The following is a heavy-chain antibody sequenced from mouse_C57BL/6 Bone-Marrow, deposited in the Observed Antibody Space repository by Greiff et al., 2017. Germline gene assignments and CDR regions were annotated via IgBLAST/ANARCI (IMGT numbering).Heavy chain of an antibody. J-gene: IGHJ2*01. CDR1: GYTFTNYW. CDR2: IYPGGGYT. Sequence: VQLQQSGAELVRPGNSVTMSCKASGYTFTNYWIGWAKQRPGHGLEWIGDIYPGGGYTNYNEKFNGKATLNADKSTRAAYMQFSSLTAEDSAIYYCARGEGYDYGGQGTTLTVSA. V-gene: IGHV1-63*01. CDR3: ARGEGYDY.